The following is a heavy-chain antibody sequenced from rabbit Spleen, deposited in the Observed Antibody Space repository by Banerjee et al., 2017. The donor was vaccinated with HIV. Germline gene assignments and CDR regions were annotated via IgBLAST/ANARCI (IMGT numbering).Heavy chain of an antibody. CDR3: ARDSSSSFSSYSMDL. Sequence: QQQLEESGGGLVKPGGTLTLTCKASGFSFSSSDYICWVRQAPGKGLEWIVCIDAGSSGFTYFASWAKGRFTISKTSSTTVTLQMTSLTAADTATYFCARDSSSSFSSYSMDLWGQGTLVTVS. CDR1: GFSFSSSDY. D-gene: IGHD1-1*01. J-gene: IGHJ6*01. CDR2: IDAGSSGFT. V-gene: IGHV1S45*01.